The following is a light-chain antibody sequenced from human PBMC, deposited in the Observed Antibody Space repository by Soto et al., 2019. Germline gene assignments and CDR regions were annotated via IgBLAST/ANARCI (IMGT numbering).Light chain of an antibody. J-gene: IGKJ1*01. CDR1: QSVSSSY. CDR2: GAS. CDR3: QQYGSSPRT. V-gene: IGKV3-20*01. Sequence: IVLPQSPGTLSLSPGERATLSCRASQSVSSSYLAWYQQKPGQAPRLLIYGASNRATGIPDRFSGSGSGTDFTLTISRLEPEDFAVYYCQQYGSSPRTFGQGTKV.